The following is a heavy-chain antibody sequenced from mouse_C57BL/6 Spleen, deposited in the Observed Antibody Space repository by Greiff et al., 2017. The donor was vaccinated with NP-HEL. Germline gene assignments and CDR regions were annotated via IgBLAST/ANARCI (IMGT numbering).Heavy chain of an antibody. CDR3: ARGLYYGYGGAMDY. D-gene: IGHD2-2*01. V-gene: IGHV1-52*01. CDR2: IDPSDSDT. CDR1: GYTFTSYW. Sequence: VQLQQPGAELVRPGSSVKLSCKASGYTFTSYWMHWVKQRPIQGLEWIGNIDPSDSDTHYNQKFKDKATLTVDKSSSTAYMQLSSLTSEDSAVYNCARGLYYGYGGAMDYWGQGTSVTVSS. J-gene: IGHJ4*01.